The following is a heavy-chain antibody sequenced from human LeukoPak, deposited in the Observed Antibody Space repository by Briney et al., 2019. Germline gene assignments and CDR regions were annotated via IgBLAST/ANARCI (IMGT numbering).Heavy chain of an antibody. V-gene: IGHV3-23*01. D-gene: IGHD3-10*01. J-gene: IGHJ4*02. CDR3: ASGDLLLFKY. CDR2: VGGVSGNT. CDR1: GFTLSNHW. Sequence: HPGGSLRLSCAASGFTLSNHWMTWVRQSPGKGLEWVSTVGGVSGNTYYADSVKGRFTISRDQSKNTLYLEMSGLSPEDTAVYYCASGDLLLFKYWGQGTLVTVSS.